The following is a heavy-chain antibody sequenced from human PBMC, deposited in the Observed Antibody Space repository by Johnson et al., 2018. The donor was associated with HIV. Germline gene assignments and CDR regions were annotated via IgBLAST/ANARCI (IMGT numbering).Heavy chain of an antibody. D-gene: IGHD2-2*01. CDR3: ARNGRKPAAKGGAFDI. CDR1: GFTFSSYW. CDR2: ISSSGSTI. J-gene: IGHJ3*02. V-gene: IGHV3-48*04. Sequence: VQLVESGGGVVQPGRSLRLSCAASGFTFSSYWMHWVRQAPGKGLVWVSYISSSGSTIYYADSVEGRFTISRDNAKNSLYLQMNSLRAEDTAVYYCARNGRKPAAKGGAFDIWGQGTTVTVSS.